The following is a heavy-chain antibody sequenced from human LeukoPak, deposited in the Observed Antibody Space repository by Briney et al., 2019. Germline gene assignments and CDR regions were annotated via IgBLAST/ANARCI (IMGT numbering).Heavy chain of an antibody. CDR1: GGSISSYY. D-gene: IGHD2-15*01. V-gene: IGHV4-59*01. Sequence: SETLSLTCSVSGGSISSYYWSWIRQPPGKGLEWIGYIYYSGSTNYNPSLKSRVTISVDMLKKQFSLKLSSVTAADTAVYYCARGGYCSGGSCYSTWFDPWGHGTLVTVSS. CDR3: ARGGYCSGGSCYSTWFDP. CDR2: IYYSGST. J-gene: IGHJ5*02.